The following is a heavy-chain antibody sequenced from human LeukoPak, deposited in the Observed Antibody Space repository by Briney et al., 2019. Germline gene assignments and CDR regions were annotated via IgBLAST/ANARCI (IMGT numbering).Heavy chain of an antibody. J-gene: IGHJ4*02. CDR3: ARLFVYGSGAEAFDY. CDR1: GFTFSSYW. CDR2: INSDGSST. D-gene: IGHD3-10*01. V-gene: IGHV3-74*01. Sequence: GGSLRLSCAASGFTFSSYWMHWVRQAPGKGLVWVSRINSDGSSTSYADSVKGRFTISRDNAKNTLYLQMDSLRAEDTAVYYCARLFVYGSGAEAFDYWGQGALVTVSS.